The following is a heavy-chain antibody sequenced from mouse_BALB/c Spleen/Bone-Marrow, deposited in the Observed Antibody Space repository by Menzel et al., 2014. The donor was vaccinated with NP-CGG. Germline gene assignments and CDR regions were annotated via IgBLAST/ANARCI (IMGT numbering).Heavy chain of an antibody. Sequence: VKLVESGAELVKPGASVKLSCKASGYTFTSYYMYWVKQRPGQGLEWIGEINPSNGGTNLNEKFKSKTTLTVDKSSSTAYMQLSSLTSEDSAVYYCTREGDSPFAYWGQGTLVTVSA. V-gene: IGHV1S81*02. J-gene: IGHJ3*01. CDR3: TREGDSPFAY. CDR2: INPSNGGT. CDR1: GYTFTSYY. D-gene: IGHD2-13*01.